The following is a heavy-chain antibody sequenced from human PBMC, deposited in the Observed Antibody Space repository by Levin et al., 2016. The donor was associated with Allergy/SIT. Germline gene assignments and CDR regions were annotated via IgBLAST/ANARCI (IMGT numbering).Heavy chain of an antibody. D-gene: IGHD6-19*01. CDR1: GFTFSSYD. V-gene: IGHV3-13*04. CDR2: IGTAGDT. Sequence: GGSLRLSCAASGFTFSSYDMHWVRQATGKGLEWVSAIGTAGDTYYPGSVKGRFTISRENAKNSLYLQMNSLRAGDTAVYYCARGVRGSGWLHFDYWGQGTLVTVSS. CDR3: ARGVRGSGWLHFDY. J-gene: IGHJ4*02.